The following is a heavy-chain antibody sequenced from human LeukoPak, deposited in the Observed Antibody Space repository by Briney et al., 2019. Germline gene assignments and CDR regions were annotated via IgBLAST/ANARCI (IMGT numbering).Heavy chain of an antibody. D-gene: IGHD6-13*01. Sequence: SQTLSLTCAISGDSVSNNNAAWNWIRQSPSRGLEWLGRTYYRSKWHNDYALSVKSRITINADTSKNQFSLKLSSVTAADTAVYYCATLYSRTGWFDPWGQGTLVTVSS. J-gene: IGHJ5*02. CDR3: ATLYSRTGWFDP. CDR2: TYYRSKWHN. CDR1: GDSVSNNNAA. V-gene: IGHV6-1*01.